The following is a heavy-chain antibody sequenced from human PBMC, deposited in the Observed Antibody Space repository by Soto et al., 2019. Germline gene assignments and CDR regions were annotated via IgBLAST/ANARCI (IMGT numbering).Heavy chain of an antibody. CDR1: GFTFSTDS. J-gene: IGHJ4*02. CDR2: ISTSGATR. CDR3: ARFFGSGFDF. V-gene: IGHV3-48*02. D-gene: IGHD6-19*01. Sequence: EVQLVESGGGLVQPGGSLRLSCVASGFTFSTDSMNWVRQAPGKGLEWVAHISTSGATRYYADSVKGRFTISRDNAKTSLYLQMDSLRNEDTDVSYWARFFGSGFDFRGQGTLVTVSS.